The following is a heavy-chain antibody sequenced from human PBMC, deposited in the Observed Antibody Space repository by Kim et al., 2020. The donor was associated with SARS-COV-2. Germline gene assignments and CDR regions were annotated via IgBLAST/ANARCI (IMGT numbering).Heavy chain of an antibody. J-gene: IGHJ4*02. CDR1: GFTFSDYW. D-gene: IGHD2-2*01. CDR2: IYSDESSV. V-gene: IGHV3-74*01. CDR3: ARSTRSRNGLFDY. Sequence: GGSLRLSCVASGFTFSDYWMHWVRQAPGKGLVWVSRIYSDESSVSYADTVKGRFTISRDKAKNTLYLQMNSLRAEDTAVYYCARSTRSRNGLFDYWGQGNLGPLSS.